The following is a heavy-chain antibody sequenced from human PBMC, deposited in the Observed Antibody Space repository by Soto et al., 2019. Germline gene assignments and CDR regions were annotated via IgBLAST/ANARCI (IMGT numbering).Heavy chain of an antibody. D-gene: IGHD3-10*01. CDR3: AFTYYYGSGSKTPDFYYFDY. V-gene: IGHV3-53*01. J-gene: IGHJ4*02. CDR1: GFTVSSNY. CDR2: IYIGGST. Sequence: GGSLRLSCAASGFTVSSNYMSWVRQAPGKGLEWVSVIYIGGSTYYADSVKGRFTISRDNAKNSLYLQMNSLRAEDTAVYYCAFTYYYGSGSKTPDFYYFDYWGQGTLVTVSS.